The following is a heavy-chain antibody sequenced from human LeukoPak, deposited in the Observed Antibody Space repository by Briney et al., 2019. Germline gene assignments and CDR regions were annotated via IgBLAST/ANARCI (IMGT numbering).Heavy chain of an antibody. CDR3: ARAHLPRGMSTIMCAFDI. V-gene: IGHV3-53*04. Sequence: PGGSLRLSCASSGFTVSSNYLSWVCQAPGKGLEWVSVIYSGGSTYYADSVKGRFTISRHNSENTLYLQMNSLRAEDTAVYYCARAHLPRGMSTIMCAFDIWGQGTMVTVSS. CDR2: IYSGGST. D-gene: IGHD5-24*01. J-gene: IGHJ3*02. CDR1: GFTVSSNY.